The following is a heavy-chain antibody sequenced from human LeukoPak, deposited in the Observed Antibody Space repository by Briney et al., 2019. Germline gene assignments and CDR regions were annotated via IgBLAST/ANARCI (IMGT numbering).Heavy chain of an antibody. CDR3: ARGGYNWNWTAGDY. CDR2: ISSSSSYI. Sequence: GGSLRLSCAASGFSFSGYTINWVRQAPGKGLEWVSSISSSSSYIYYADSVKGRFTISRDNAKNSLYLQMNSLRAEDTAVYYCARGGYNWNWTAGDYWGQGTLVTVSS. V-gene: IGHV3-21*01. J-gene: IGHJ4*02. CDR1: GFSFSGYT. D-gene: IGHD1-7*01.